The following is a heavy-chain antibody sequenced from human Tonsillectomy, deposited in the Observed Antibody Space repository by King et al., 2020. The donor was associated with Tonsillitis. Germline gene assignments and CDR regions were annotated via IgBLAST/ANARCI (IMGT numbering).Heavy chain of an antibody. V-gene: IGHV3-48*01. J-gene: IGHJ3*02. CDR3: ARDRLNNYGRFDAFDI. CDR1: GFTFSSYS. CDR2: ISITSGTI. D-gene: IGHD5-18*01. Sequence: VQLVESGGGLAQPGGSLILSCAASGFTFSSYSINWVRQAPGNGLEGVSYISITSGTIYYADSVKGRFTISRDNAKNSLYLQMNSLRAEDTAVYYCARDRLNNYGRFDAFDIWGQGTMVTVS.